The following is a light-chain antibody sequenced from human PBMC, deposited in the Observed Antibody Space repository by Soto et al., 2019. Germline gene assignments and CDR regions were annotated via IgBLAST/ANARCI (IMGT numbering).Light chain of an antibody. CDR1: QTISSW. J-gene: IGKJ1*01. Sequence: DRQMSQSPSRLCAAVGERFARGGLGSQTISSWLAWYQQKPGKANKLLIYKASTLKSGVPSRFSGSRSGTEFTITLTSLNTDASQTYYCQPYNTYSEAFGQGTKVEIK. CDR3: QPYNTYSEA. V-gene: IGKV1-5*03. CDR2: KAS.